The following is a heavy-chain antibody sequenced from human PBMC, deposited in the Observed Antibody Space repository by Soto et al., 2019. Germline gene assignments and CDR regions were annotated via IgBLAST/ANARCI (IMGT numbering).Heavy chain of an antibody. CDR1: GGSFNGYS. V-gene: IGHV4-34*01. CDR2: INHRGST. D-gene: IGHD3-3*02. CDR3: ARGRQVVASSLFRLAGDNSMDV. Sequence: QVQLQQWGAGLLKPSETLSLTCAVYGGSFNGYSWTWIRQPPGKGLEWIGEINHRGSTTYNPSLKSRVTISADSSKNQFSLRLSSVTAADTAVYYCARGRQVVASSLFRLAGDNSMDVWGQGTTVTVSS. J-gene: IGHJ6*02.